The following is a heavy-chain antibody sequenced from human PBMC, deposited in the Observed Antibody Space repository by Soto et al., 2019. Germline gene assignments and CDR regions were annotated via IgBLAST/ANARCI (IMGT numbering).Heavy chain of an antibody. V-gene: IGHV4-31*03. CDR1: GGPVINGDSY. Sequence: QVQLQESGPGLVKPSQTLSLTCTVSGGPVINGDSYLNWFRQHPEKGLEWMGYINYRGTTNYNAALKSRILISVDTSKNQFSLGLTSVTAADTAVYYCARDAPGAAPYWGQGTLVTVSS. D-gene: IGHD6-13*01. J-gene: IGHJ4*02. CDR3: ARDAPGAAPY. CDR2: INYRGTT.